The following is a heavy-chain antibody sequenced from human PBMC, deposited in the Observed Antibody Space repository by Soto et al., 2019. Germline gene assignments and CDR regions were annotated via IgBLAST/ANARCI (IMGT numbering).Heavy chain of an antibody. CDR2: ISYDGSNK. J-gene: IGHJ5*02. V-gene: IGHV3-30-3*01. CDR3: ARTDHYYGSGSYTP. Sequence: GGSLRLSCAASGFTFSSYAMHWVRQAPGKGLEWVAVISYDGSNKYYADSVKGRFTISRDNSKNTLYLQMNSLRAEDTAVYYCARTDHYYGSGSYTPWGQGTLVTISS. CDR1: GFTFSSYA. D-gene: IGHD3-10*01.